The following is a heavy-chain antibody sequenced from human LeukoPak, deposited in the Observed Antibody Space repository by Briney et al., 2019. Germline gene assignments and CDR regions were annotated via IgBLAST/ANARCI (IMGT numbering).Heavy chain of an antibody. CDR3: ARVNYDFWSGYLYYFDY. V-gene: IGHV4-34*01. J-gene: IGHJ4*02. Sequence: SETLSLTCAVYGGSFSGYYWSWIRQPPGKGLEWIGEINHSGSTNYNPSLKSRVTISVDTSKNQFSLKLSSVTAADTAVYYCARVNYDFWSGYLYYFDYWGQGTLVTVSS. CDR1: GGSFSGYY. CDR2: INHSGST. D-gene: IGHD3-3*01.